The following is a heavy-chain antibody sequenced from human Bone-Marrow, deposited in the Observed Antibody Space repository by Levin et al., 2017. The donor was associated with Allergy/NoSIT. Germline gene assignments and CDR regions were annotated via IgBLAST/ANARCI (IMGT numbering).Heavy chain of an antibody. CDR2: INPSSGVT. J-gene: IGHJ5*02. CDR3: AGDEGDLVVRVGATPDGNWIDP. Sequence: ASVKVSCKASGYTFAGYYLHWVRQAPGQGLEWMGWINPSSGVTKYAQRFQGRVTMTRDTSISTAYMELSRLTSDDTAVYYCAGDEGDLVVRVGATPDGNWIDPWGQGTQVTVSS. V-gene: IGHV1-2*02. D-gene: IGHD3-16*01. CDR1: GYTFAGYY.